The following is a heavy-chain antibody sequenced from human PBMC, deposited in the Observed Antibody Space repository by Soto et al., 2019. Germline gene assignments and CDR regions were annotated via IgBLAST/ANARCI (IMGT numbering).Heavy chain of an antibody. CDR1: GYSFTSYW. CDR2: IDPSDSYT. CDR3: ARPPSYSSSWYDGMDV. J-gene: IGHJ6*02. Sequence: GESLKISCKGSGYSFTSYWISWVRQMPGKGLEWMGRIDPSDSYTNYSPSFQGHVTISADKSISTAYLQWSSLKASDTAMYYCARPPSYSSSWYDGMDVWGQGTTVTV. D-gene: IGHD6-13*01. V-gene: IGHV5-10-1*01.